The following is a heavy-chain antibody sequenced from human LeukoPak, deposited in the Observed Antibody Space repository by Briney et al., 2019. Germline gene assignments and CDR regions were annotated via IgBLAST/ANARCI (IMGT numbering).Heavy chain of an antibody. V-gene: IGHV3-23*01. J-gene: IGHJ4*02. CDR2: ISGSGGNT. CDR3: ASYYYGSGTSLGY. CDR1: GSTFSSFA. D-gene: IGHD3-10*01. Sequence: PGGSLRLSCAASGSTFSSFAMTWVRQAPGKGLEWVSAISGSGGNTYYADSVKGRFAISRDNAKNSLYLQMNSLRAEDTAVYYCASYYYGSGTSLGYWGQGTLVTVSS.